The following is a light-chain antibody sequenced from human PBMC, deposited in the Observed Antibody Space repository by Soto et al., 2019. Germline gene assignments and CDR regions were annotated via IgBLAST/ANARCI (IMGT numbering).Light chain of an antibody. J-gene: IGKJ4*01. CDR3: QHRANWPLT. CDR2: GAS. CDR1: QSVSSN. V-gene: IGKV3-11*01. Sequence: EIVLTQPPATLSVSPGERATLSCRASQSVSSNLAWYQQKPGQAPRLLIYGASTRATGIPARFSGSGSGTDFTLTISSLEPEDFALYYCQHRANWPLTFGGGTKVDIK.